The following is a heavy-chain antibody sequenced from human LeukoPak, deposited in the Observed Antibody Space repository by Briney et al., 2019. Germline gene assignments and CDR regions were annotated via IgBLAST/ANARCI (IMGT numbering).Heavy chain of an antibody. CDR1: GYRFTSYW. D-gene: IGHD2-2*01. Sequence: GESLKISFKGSGYRFTSYWISWVRQMPGKGLEWMGRIDPSDSYTNYSPSFQGHVTISADKSISTAYLQWSSLKASDTAMYYCARHSGDCSSTSCYGGGWFDPWGQGTLVTVSS. J-gene: IGHJ5*02. V-gene: IGHV5-10-1*01. CDR3: ARHSGDCSSTSCYGGGWFDP. CDR2: IDPSDSYT.